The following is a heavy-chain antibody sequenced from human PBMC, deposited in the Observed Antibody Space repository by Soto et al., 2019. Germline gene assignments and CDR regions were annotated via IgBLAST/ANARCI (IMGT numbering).Heavy chain of an antibody. CDR2: ISGSGSST. V-gene: IGHV3-23*01. D-gene: IGHD5-18*01. Sequence: PGGSLRLSCAASGFTFSSYAMSWVRQAPGKGLEWVSAISGSGSSTYYADSVKGRFTISRDNAKNSLYLQMNSLRAEDTAVYYCARGIQPNSNYFDYWGQGTLVTVSS. J-gene: IGHJ4*02. CDR1: GFTFSSYA. CDR3: ARGIQPNSNYFDY.